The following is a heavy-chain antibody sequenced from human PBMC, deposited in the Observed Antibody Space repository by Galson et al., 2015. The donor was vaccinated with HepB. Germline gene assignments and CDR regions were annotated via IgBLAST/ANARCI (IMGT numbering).Heavy chain of an antibody. D-gene: IGHD6-6*01. CDR3: ARGAIAALSYYYYYMDV. CDR2: ISSSSSYI. J-gene: IGHJ6*03. CDR1: GYTFSSYS. Sequence: SLRLSCAASGYTFSSYSMNWVRQAPGKGLEWVASISSSSSYIYYADSVKGRFTITRDNAKNSLYMHLNSMRAEDTAVYYCARGAIAALSYYYYYMDVWGKGTTVTVSS. V-gene: IGHV3-21*01.